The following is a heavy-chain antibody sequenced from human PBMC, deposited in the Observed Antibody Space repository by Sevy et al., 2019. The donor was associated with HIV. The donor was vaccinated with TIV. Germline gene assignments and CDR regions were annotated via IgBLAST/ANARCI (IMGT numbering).Heavy chain of an antibody. CDR2: ISWNSGSI. D-gene: IGHD4-17*01. CDR3: VKGALRSKLYYYYGMDV. V-gene: IGHV3-9*01. J-gene: IGHJ6*02. CDR1: GFTFDDYA. Sequence: GGSLRLSCAASGFTFDDYAMHWVRQAPGKGLEWVSGISWNSGSIGYADSVKGRFTISRDNAKNSLYLQMNSLRAEDTALYYAVKGALRSKLYYYYGMDVWGQGTTVTVSS.